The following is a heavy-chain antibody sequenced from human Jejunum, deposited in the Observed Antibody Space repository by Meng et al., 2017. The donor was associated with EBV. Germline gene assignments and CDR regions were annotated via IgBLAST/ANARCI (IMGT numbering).Heavy chain of an antibody. D-gene: IGHD2-8*02. J-gene: IGHJ5*02. CDR2: INTNTGYP. CDR1: GYTFTSSG. Sequence: QVQLVQSGSELKKPAASVKVSCKASGYTFTSSGINWVRQAPGQGLEWMGWINTNTGYPTYAQDFTGRFVFSLNTSVSTAYLQITSLSTEDNAVYYCARVRPGGGWFDPWGQGTLVTVSS. CDR3: ARVRPGGGWFDP. V-gene: IGHV7-4-1*02.